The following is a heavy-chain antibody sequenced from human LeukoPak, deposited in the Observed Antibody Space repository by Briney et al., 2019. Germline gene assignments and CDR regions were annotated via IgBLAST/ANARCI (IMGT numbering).Heavy chain of an antibody. Sequence: SVKVSCKASGYTFTNYYMHWVRQAPGQGLEWMGGIIPIFRTANYAQKFQGRVTITADESTSTAYMELSSLRSEDTAVYYCARALRYYSDSSGYAFDYWGQGTLVTVSS. V-gene: IGHV1-69*13. J-gene: IGHJ4*02. D-gene: IGHD3-22*01. CDR3: ARALRYYSDSSGYAFDY. CDR2: IIPIFRTA. CDR1: GYTFTNYY.